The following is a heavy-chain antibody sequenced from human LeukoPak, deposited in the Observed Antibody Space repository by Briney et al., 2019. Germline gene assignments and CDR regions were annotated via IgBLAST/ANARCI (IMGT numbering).Heavy chain of an antibody. J-gene: IGHJ4*02. D-gene: IGHD6-19*01. CDR2: FDPEDGEA. CDR3: ATVLGRADSSGLGY. Sequence: GASVKVSCKVSGYALTDLSMHWVRQAPGKGLEWMAGFDPEDGEAFYAQRFQGRVTMTEDSPTDTAYMTLSSLTSDDTAVYYCATVLGRADSSGLGYWGQGTLVAVS. CDR1: GYALTDLS. V-gene: IGHV1-24*01.